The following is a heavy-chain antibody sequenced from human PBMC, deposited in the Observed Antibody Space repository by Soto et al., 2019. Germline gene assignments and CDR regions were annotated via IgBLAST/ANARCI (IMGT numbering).Heavy chain of an antibody. J-gene: IGHJ6*02. Sequence: SATLSLTCTVSGGSISSGDYYWSWIRQPPGKGLEWIGYIYYSGNAYYNPSLKSRVTISVDKSKNQFSLKLSSVTAADTAVYYCARVRQQLVRPYYYGMDVWGQGTTVTV. CDR3: ARVRQQLVRPYYYGMDV. CDR1: GGSISSGDYY. D-gene: IGHD6-13*01. CDR2: IYYSGNA. V-gene: IGHV4-30-4*01.